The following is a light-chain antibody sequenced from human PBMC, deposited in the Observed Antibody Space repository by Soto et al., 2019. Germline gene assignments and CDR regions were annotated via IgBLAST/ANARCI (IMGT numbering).Light chain of an antibody. J-gene: IGKJ2*01. CDR1: QSSNRW. Sequence: DIQMTLSRPTLSAAIEDSVTITCRVSQSSNRWLAWYQQKPGKATNLLNYQASSLESGVPSMFSGSGSVTEFALTSTSLQPDDLATYYCQQTRSYPYTLAQGTKVDI. CDR2: QAS. V-gene: IGKV1-5*01. CDR3: QQTRSYPYT.